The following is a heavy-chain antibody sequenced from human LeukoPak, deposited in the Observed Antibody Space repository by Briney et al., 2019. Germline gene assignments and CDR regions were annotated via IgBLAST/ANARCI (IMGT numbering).Heavy chain of an antibody. CDR3: ARDWEDIVVVVAATHDAFDI. J-gene: IGHJ3*02. Sequence: GSLRLSCAASGFTFSSYWMSWVRQAPGKGLEWVANIKQDGSEKYYVDSVKGRFTISRDNAKNSLYLQMNSLRAEDTAVYYCARDWEDIVVVVAATHDAFDIWGQGTMVTVSS. CDR1: GFTFSSYW. CDR2: IKQDGSEK. V-gene: IGHV3-7*01. D-gene: IGHD2-15*01.